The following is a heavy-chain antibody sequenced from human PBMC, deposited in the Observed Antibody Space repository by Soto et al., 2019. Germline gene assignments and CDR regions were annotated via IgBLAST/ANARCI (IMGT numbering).Heavy chain of an antibody. Sequence: EVQLLESGGGLVQPGGSQRLSCAASGFTFSSYAMSWVRQGPGKGLEWVTLISGSGGVTAYADSVKGRSTVSRDNSKNTMYLELNSLTAGDTAIYYCAKIHSGSSEAAFDVWGQGTVVTVSS. V-gene: IGHV3-23*01. D-gene: IGHD6-19*01. J-gene: IGHJ3*01. CDR3: AKIHSGSSEAAFDV. CDR2: ISGSGGVT. CDR1: GFTFSSYA.